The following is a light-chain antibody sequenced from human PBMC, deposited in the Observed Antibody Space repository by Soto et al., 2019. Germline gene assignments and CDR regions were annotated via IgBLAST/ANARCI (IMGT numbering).Light chain of an antibody. CDR1: KLGDKS. Sequence: SYELTQPPSVSVSPGQTASITCSGDKLGDKSAWWYQQKPGQSPVMVIFQDRKRPSGIPERFSGSNSGNTATLTISGTQAMDEADYYCQACDSSTVVFGGGTKLTVL. CDR2: QDR. J-gene: IGLJ2*01. V-gene: IGLV3-1*01. CDR3: QACDSSTVV.